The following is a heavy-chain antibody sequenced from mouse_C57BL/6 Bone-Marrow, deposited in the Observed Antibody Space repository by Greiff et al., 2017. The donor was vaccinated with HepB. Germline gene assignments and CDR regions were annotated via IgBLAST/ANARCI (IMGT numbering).Heavy chain of an antibody. CDR2: IDPEDGDT. D-gene: IGHD1-1*01. CDR1: GFNIKDYY. Sequence: EVQLQQSGAELVRPGASVKLSCTASGFNIKDYYMHWVKQRPEQGLEWIGGIDPEDGDTEYAPKFQGKATMTAEPSSNTAYLQLNSLTSEETAVYYCTTNYYGSSHPAYWGQGTLVTVSA. J-gene: IGHJ3*01. CDR3: TTNYYGSSHPAY. V-gene: IGHV14-1*01.